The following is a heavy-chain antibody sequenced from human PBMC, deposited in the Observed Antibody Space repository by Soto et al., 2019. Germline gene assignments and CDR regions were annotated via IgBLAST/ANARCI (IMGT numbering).Heavy chain of an antibody. CDR2: IYYSGST. D-gene: IGHD3-22*01. CDR3: ASIYDSSGYYYGNNWFDP. V-gene: IGHV4-31*03. Sequence: SETLSLTCTVSGASISNGDYYWSWIRQHPGKGLEWIGYIYYSGSTYYNPSLKSRVTISVDTSKNQFSLKLSSVTAADTAVYYCASIYDSSGYYYGNNWFDPXGQXTLVTVSS. J-gene: IGHJ5*02. CDR1: GASISNGDYY.